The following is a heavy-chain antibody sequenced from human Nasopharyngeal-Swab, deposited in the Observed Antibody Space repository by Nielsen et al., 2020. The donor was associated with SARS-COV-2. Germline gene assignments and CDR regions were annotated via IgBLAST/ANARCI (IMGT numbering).Heavy chain of an antibody. CDR3: ARAPVIAAAGTAVDYYYYYGMDV. J-gene: IGHJ6*02. CDR1: GFTFSSYA. D-gene: IGHD6-13*01. V-gene: IGHV3-30*04. Sequence: GESLKISCAASGFTFSSYAMHWVRQAPGKGLEWVAVISYDGSNKYYADSVKGRFTISRDNSKNTLYLQMNSLRAEDTAVYYCARAPVIAAAGTAVDYYYYYGMDVWGQGTTVTVSS. CDR2: ISYDGSNK.